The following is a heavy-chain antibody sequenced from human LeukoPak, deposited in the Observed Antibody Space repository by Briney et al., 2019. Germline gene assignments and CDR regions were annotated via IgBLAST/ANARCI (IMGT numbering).Heavy chain of an antibody. V-gene: IGHV3-9*01. CDR2: ISWNSGSI. CDR3: ARDKIVGPSNFDY. CDR1: GFTFDDYA. J-gene: IGHJ4*02. D-gene: IGHD1-26*01. Sequence: GRSLRLSCAASGFTFDDYAMHWVRQAPGKGLEWVSGISWNSGSIGYADSVKGRFTISRDNAKNSLYLQMNSLRAEDTALYYCARDKIVGPSNFDYWGQGTLVTVSS.